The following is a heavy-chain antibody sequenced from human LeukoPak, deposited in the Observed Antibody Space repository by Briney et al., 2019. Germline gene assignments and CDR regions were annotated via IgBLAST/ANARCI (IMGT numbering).Heavy chain of an antibody. D-gene: IGHD6-13*01. CDR1: GGSISSSSYY. CDR3: ARLKAARILDY. Sequence: PSETLSLTCTVSGGSISSSSYYWGWIRQPPGKGPEWIGSIYYSGSTYYNPSLKSRVTISVDTSKNQFSLKLSSVTAADTAVYYCARLKAARILDYWGQGTLVTVSS. V-gene: IGHV4-39*01. J-gene: IGHJ4*02. CDR2: IYYSGST.